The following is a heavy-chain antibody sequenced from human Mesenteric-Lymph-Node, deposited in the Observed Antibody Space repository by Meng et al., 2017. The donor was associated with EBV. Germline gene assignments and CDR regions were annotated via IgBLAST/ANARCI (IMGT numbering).Heavy chain of an antibody. D-gene: IGHD3-9*01. Sequence: QLELKESGPGLVKPSETLSPTCSVSGGSLSSSSYYWAWIRQPPGKGLEWIGTIYYSGNTFYNPSLESRITISVDTSTNQFSLNLRSVSAPDTAVYYCARLYDNYVDYWGRGSLVTVSS. CDR3: ARLYDNYVDY. CDR2: IYYSGNT. CDR1: GGSLSSSSYY. V-gene: IGHV4-39*01. J-gene: IGHJ4*02.